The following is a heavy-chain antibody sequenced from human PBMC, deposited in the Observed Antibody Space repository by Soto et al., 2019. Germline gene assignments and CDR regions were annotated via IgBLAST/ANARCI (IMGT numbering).Heavy chain of an antibody. CDR1: GYSFTSYW. CDR3: ARQYIAAARYYCGMDV. V-gene: IGHV5-10-1*01. Sequence: PGESLKISCKGSGYSFTSYWISWVRQMPGKGLEWMGRIDPSDSYTNYSPSFQGHVTISADKSTSTAYLQWSSLKASDTAMYYCARQYIAAARYYCGMDVWGQGTTVTVSS. CDR2: IDPSDSYT. J-gene: IGHJ6*02. D-gene: IGHD6-13*01.